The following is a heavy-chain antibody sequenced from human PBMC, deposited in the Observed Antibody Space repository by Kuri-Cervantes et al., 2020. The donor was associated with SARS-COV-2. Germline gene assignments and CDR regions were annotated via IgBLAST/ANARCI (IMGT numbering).Heavy chain of an antibody. CDR2: IHYSGST. Sequence: SETLSLTCTVSGGSISSYYRSWMRQPPGKGLEWIGNIHYSGSTNYNNSLDSRVTISVDTSKNQLSLRLSSVTAADTAVYYCGRLGATKGSHYYGVDVWGQGTTVTFSS. V-gene: IGHV4-59*01. D-gene: IGHD1-26*01. CDR1: GGSISSYY. CDR3: GRLGATKGSHYYGVDV. J-gene: IGHJ6*02.